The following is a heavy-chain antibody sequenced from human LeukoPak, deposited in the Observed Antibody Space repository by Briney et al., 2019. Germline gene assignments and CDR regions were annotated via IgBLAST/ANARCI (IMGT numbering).Heavy chain of an antibody. CDR2: IYYSGST. D-gene: IGHD1-26*01. V-gene: IGHV4-61*01. Sequence: PSETLSLTCTVSGGSVSSGSYYWRWIRQPPGKGLEWIGYIYYSGSTNYNPSLKSRVTISVDTSKNQFSLKLSSVTAADTAVYYCARFSWELLSPPAFDIWGQGTMVTVSS. J-gene: IGHJ3*02. CDR1: GGSVSSGSYY. CDR3: ARFSWELLSPPAFDI.